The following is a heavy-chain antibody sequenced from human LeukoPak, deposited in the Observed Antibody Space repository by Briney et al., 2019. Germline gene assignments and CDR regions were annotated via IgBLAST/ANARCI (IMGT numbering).Heavy chain of an antibody. J-gene: IGHJ4*02. Sequence: GASVKVSCKASGFTFTSSAVQWVRQARGQRLEWIGWIVVGSGNTNYAQKFQERVTITRDMSTSTAYMELSSLRSEDTAVYYCAASGFLPRDIVVVPAAIRWGQGTLVTVSS. V-gene: IGHV1-58*01. CDR1: GFTFTSSA. D-gene: IGHD2-2*01. CDR3: AASGFLPRDIVVVPAAIR. CDR2: IVVGSGNT.